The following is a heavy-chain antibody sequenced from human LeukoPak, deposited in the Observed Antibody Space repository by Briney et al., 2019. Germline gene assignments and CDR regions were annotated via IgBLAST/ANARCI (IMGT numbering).Heavy chain of an antibody. D-gene: IGHD3-3*01. CDR3: ARGPWYDFWSGYYGH. V-gene: IGHV4-34*01. CDR2: INHSGST. J-gene: IGHJ4*02. CDR1: GGSFSGYY. Sequence: SETLSLTCAVYGGSFSGYYWSWIRQPPGKGLEWIGEINHSGSTNYNPSLKSRVTISVDTSKNQLSLKLSSVTAADTAVYYCARGPWYDFWSGYYGHWGQGTLVTVSS.